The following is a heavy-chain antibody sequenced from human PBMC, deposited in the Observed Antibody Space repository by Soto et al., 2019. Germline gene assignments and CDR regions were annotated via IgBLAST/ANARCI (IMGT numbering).Heavy chain of an antibody. Sequence: ASVKVSCKASGYTFTSYGISWVRQAPGQGLEWMGWTSAYNGNTNYAQKLQGRVTMTTDTSTSTAYMELRSLRSDDTAVYYCARDPPRCSSTSCYGNFDYWGQGTLVTVSS. CDR2: TSAYNGNT. CDR1: GYTFTSYG. D-gene: IGHD2-2*01. CDR3: ARDPPRCSSTSCYGNFDY. V-gene: IGHV1-18*01. J-gene: IGHJ4*02.